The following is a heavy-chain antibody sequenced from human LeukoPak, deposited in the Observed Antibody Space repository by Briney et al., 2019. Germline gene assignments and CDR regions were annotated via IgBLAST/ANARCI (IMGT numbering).Heavy chain of an antibody. Sequence: PSETLSLTCTVSGGSISSSSYYWGWSRQPPGKGREWIGRSYYSGSTYYNPSLKSRVTISVDTSKNQFSLKLSSVTAAETAVYYCAGLLHYGSGSYYFDYWGQGTLVTVSS. D-gene: IGHD3-10*01. CDR3: AGLLHYGSGSYYFDY. V-gene: IGHV4-39*01. CDR2: SYYSGST. CDR1: GGSISSSSYY. J-gene: IGHJ4*02.